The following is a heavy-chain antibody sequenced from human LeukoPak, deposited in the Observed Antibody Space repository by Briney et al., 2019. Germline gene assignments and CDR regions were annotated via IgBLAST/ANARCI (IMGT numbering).Heavy chain of an antibody. Sequence: GGSLRLSCAASGFTFSSYAMSWVRQAPGKGLEWVSAISGSGGSTYYADSVKGRFTISRDNSKNTLCLQMNSLRAEDTAVYYCAKAHGNSGKAIVGAQWGQGTLVTVSS. J-gene: IGHJ4*02. V-gene: IGHV3-23*01. CDR2: ISGSGGST. CDR3: AKAHGNSGKAIVGAQ. CDR1: GFTFSSYA. D-gene: IGHD1-26*01.